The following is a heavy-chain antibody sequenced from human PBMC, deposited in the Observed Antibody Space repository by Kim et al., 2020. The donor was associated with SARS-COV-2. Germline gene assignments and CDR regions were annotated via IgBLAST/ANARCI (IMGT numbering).Heavy chain of an antibody. Sequence: AKKLQGRVTMTTDTSTSTAYMELRSLRSDDTAVYYCARDPGSGYEMPFDYWGQGTLVTVSS. V-gene: IGHV1-18*01. D-gene: IGHD5-12*01. J-gene: IGHJ4*02. CDR3: ARDPGSGYEMPFDY.